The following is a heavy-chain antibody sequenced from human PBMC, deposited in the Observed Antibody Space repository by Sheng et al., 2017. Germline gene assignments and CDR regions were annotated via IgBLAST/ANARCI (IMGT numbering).Heavy chain of an antibody. J-gene: IGHJ4*02. V-gene: IGHV3-74*01. CDR1: GFTFSTHW. Sequence: EVQVVESGGGLVQPGESLRLSCAASGFTFSTHWMHWVRQVPGKGLVWLSRINGDGTTTAYADSVKGRFTISRDNTKNTLYLQMNSLRAEDTAVYYCVRGGVTYDFWGQGTLVTVSS. CDR3: VRGGVTYDF. D-gene: IGHD2-21*02. CDR2: INGDGTTT.